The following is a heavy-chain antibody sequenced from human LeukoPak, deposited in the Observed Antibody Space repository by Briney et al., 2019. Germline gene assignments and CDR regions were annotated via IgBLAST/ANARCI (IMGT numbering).Heavy chain of an antibody. J-gene: IGHJ4*02. Sequence: GGSLRLSCAASAFAFSRSAMSWVRQAPGKGLEWVSVISGGGGITNYADSVKGRFTISRDNSNNTLSLQMNSLRVVDTAVYYCAKGGSTVTTEDVVDYWGQGTLVTVSS. CDR1: AFAFSRSA. D-gene: IGHD4-17*01. CDR3: AKGGSTVTTEDVVDY. V-gene: IGHV3-23*01. CDR2: ISGGGGIT.